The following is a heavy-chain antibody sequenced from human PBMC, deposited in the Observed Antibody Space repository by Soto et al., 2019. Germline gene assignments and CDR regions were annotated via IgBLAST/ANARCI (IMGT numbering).Heavy chain of an antibody. CDR2: INSDGNSA. D-gene: IGHD6-19*01. V-gene: IGHV3-74*01. J-gene: IGHJ4*02. Sequence: GGSLRLSCAASGFTFSSYWMHWVRQAPGKGLVWVSRINSDGNSARYADSVKGRFTISRDNSKDTLYLQMNSLRVDDTAVYYCGKERRGSGWSVCNFWGQGSLVTVSS. CDR3: GKERRGSGWSVCNF. CDR1: GFTFSSYW.